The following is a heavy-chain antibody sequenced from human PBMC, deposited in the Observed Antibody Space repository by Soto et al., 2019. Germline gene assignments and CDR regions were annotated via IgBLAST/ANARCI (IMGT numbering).Heavy chain of an antibody. Sequence: ASVKVSCKASGYTFTSYYMHWVRQAPGQGLEWMGIINPSGGSTSYAQKFQGRVTMTRDTSTSTVYMELSSLRSEDTAVYYCARRNLVATTTGGYYYYGMDVWGQGTTVTVSS. CDR1: GYTFTSYY. D-gene: IGHD5-12*01. CDR2: INPSGGST. J-gene: IGHJ6*02. CDR3: ARRNLVATTTGGYYYYGMDV. V-gene: IGHV1-46*01.